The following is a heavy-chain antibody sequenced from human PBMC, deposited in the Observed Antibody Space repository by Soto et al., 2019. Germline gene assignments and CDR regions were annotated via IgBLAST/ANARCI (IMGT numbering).Heavy chain of an antibody. Sequence: SETQSLTCTVSGGTITSSGYYWGWIRQPPGKGLEWIGSIYYSGSTYYNPSLKSRVTISVDTSKNQFSLKSEDTAIYYCARDKAPNKYDSTWSYDYWGQGSLVTVSS. CDR3: ARDKAPNKYDSTWSYDY. CDR2: IYYSGST. CDR1: GGTITSSGYY. D-gene: IGHD6-13*01. J-gene: IGHJ4*02. V-gene: IGHV4-39*02.